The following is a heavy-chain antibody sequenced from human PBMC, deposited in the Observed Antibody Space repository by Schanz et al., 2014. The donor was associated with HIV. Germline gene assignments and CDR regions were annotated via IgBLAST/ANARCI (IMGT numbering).Heavy chain of an antibody. J-gene: IGHJ4*02. CDR2: INTRTGDT. V-gene: IGHV1-2*02. Sequence: QVQLVQSGAEVQKPGASVKVSCKASGYSFTSYDINWVRQATGQGLEWMGWINTRTGDTIYAERLQGRVTLTRDTSINTAYMTLSRLGSDDTAVYFCAKGLQKFDWRSPFDYWGQGTLLTVSS. D-gene: IGHD3-9*01. CDR1: GYSFTSYD. CDR3: AKGLQKFDWRSPFDY.